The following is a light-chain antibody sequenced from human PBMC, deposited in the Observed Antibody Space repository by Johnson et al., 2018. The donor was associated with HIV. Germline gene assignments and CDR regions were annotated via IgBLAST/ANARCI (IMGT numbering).Light chain of an antibody. V-gene: IGLV1-51*02. CDR2: ENN. CDR1: SSNIGNNY. CDR3: GTWDSSLRAYNYV. J-gene: IGLJ1*01. Sequence: QSVLTQPPSVSAAPGQKVTISCSGSSSNIGNNYVSWYQQLPGTAPKLLIYENNKRPSGIPDRFSASKSGTSATLGITGLQTGDEADYYCGTWDSSLRAYNYVFGSGTKVAVL.